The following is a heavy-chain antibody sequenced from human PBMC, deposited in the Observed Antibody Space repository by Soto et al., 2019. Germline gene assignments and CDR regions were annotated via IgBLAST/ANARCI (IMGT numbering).Heavy chain of an antibody. CDR3: ARVRIAVWGSYLLYYCGMDV. J-gene: IGHJ6*01. Sequence: QVQLVQSGAEVKKPGSSVKVSCKASGGTFSSYAISWVRQAPGQGLEWMGGIIPIFGTANYAQKFQGRVTITADESTSTAYMELSSVRSEDTAVYYCARVRIAVWGSYLLYYCGMDVWGQGTTVTVSS. CDR2: IIPIFGTA. V-gene: IGHV1-69*01. CDR1: GGTFSSYA. D-gene: IGHD3-16*02.